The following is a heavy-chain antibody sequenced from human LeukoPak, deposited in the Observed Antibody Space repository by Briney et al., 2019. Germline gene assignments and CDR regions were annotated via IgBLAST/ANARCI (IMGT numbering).Heavy chain of an antibody. Sequence: GVALRLSCAASGFTFTLCIYVMHGVRQAPGKGREGVAVISYEGSLNYYADSVKGRFPISRDTSKNLLYLQMSSLRAEDTAVYYCSRYNTSSWDYWGQGTLVTVSS. CDR3: SRYNTSSWDY. CDR2: ISYEGSLN. V-gene: IGHV3-33*01. J-gene: IGHJ4*02. D-gene: IGHD6-6*01. CDR1: GFTFTLCIYV.